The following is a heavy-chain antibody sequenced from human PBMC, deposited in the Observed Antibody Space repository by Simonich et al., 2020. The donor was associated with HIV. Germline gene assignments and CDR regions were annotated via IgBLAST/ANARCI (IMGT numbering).Heavy chain of an antibody. J-gene: IGHJ6*03. CDR1: GGSFSGYY. Sequence: QVQLQQWGAGLLKPSETLSLTCAVYGGSFSGYYWSWIRQPPGKGLEWIGEINHSGNTNYNPALKGRVTISVEKSKNQFSLKLSSMTAADTAVYYCAAGHGLLRFLEWEGTYMDVWGKGTTVTVSS. CDR3: AAGHGLLRFLEWEGTYMDV. CDR2: INHSGNT. D-gene: IGHD3-3*01. V-gene: IGHV4-34*01.